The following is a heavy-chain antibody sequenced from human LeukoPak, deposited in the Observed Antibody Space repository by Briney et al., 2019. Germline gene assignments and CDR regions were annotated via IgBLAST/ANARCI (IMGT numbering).Heavy chain of an antibody. CDR3: AKDVTSVGYHYMDV. D-gene: IGHD4-23*01. V-gene: IGHV3-23*01. CDR2: MSGSGGNT. CDR1: GFTFSNYA. Sequence: GGSLRLSCAASGFTFSNYAMSWVRQAPGKGLEWVSGMSGSGGNTFYADSVKGRFTISRDNSKNTLYLQMNSLRAEDTAVYYCAKDVTSVGYHYMDVWGKGTTVTVSS. J-gene: IGHJ6*03.